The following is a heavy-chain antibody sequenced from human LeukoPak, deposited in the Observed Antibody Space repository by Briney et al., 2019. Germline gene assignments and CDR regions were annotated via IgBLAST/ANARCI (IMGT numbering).Heavy chain of an antibody. CDR3: VRGGYSGSYNDY. Sequence: ASLKVSSTASGYTFTNYGISGGRQAPGQGLEWMGWISAYNGNTNYAQKLQGRVTMTTDTSTSTAYMEARGLRSDDTAAYYCVRGGYSGSYNDYWGQGTLVTVSS. CDR2: ISAYNGNT. D-gene: IGHD1-26*01. J-gene: IGHJ4*02. V-gene: IGHV1-18*04. CDR1: GYTFTNYG.